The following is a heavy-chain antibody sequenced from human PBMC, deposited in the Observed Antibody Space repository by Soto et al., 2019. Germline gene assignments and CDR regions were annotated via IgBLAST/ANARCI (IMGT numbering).Heavy chain of an antibody. V-gene: IGHV4-4*02. J-gene: IGHJ3*02. CDR2: IYHSGST. Sequence: SETLSLTCAVSGGSISSSNWWSWVRQPPGKGLEWIGEIYHSGSTNYNPSLKSRVTISVDKSKNQFSLKLSSVTAADTAVYYCAREPVEWELRNAFDIWGQGTMVTVSS. CDR1: GGSISSSNW. D-gene: IGHD1-26*01. CDR3: AREPVEWELRNAFDI.